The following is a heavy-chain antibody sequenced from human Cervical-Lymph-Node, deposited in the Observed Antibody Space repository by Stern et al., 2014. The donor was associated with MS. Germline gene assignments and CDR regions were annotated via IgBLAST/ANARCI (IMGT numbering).Heavy chain of an antibody. J-gene: IGHJ5*02. V-gene: IGHV3-48*02. CDR1: GFTFSSYS. Sequence: EVQLVESGGGLVQPGGSLRLSCAASGFTFSSYSMNWVRQAPGKGLEWVSFISSSSSTISYAASVKGRFTISRDNAKNSLYLQMNSLRDEDTAVYSCAREAELGGTAWGQGTLVTVSS. CDR3: AREAELGGTA. CDR2: ISSSSSTI. D-gene: IGHD1-14*01.